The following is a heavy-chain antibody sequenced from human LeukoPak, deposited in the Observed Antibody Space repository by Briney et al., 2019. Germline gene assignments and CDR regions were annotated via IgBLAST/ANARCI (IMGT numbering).Heavy chain of an antibody. CDR3: ARPGVLLWFGELFDFDY. CDR2: INAGNGNT. V-gene: IGHV1-3*01. Sequence: ASVKVSCKASGYTFTSYAMHWVRLAPGQRLEWMGWINAGNGNTKYSQKFQGRVTITRDTSASTAYMELSSLRSEDTAVYYCARPGVLLWFGELFDFDYWGQGTLVTVSS. D-gene: IGHD3-10*01. CDR1: GYTFTSYA. J-gene: IGHJ4*02.